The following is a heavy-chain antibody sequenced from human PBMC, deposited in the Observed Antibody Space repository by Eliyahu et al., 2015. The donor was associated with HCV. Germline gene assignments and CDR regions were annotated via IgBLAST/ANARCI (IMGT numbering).Heavy chain of an antibody. CDR2: ISWDGFTT. V-gene: IGHV3-43*01. Sequence: EVQLVESGXVVVQPGGSLRLSXAXSGXTLAGXTMHWVRQAPGKGLEWVXLISWDGFTTYYADSVKGRFIISRDTRKNSLSLQMRSLRSEDTAFYYCTQGVRHDYLFHHWGQGTLVTVSS. D-gene: IGHD4-11*01. CDR1: GXTLAGXT. J-gene: IGHJ4*02. CDR3: TQGVRHDYLFHH.